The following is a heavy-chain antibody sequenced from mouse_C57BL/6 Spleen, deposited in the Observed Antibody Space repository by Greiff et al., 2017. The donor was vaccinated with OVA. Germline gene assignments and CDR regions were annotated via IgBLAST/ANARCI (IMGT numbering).Heavy chain of an antibody. CDR2: IYPRSGNT. CDR3: ARDDYEVWFAY. Sequence: VQLQQSGAELARPGASVKLSCKASGYTFTSYGISWVKQRTGQGLEWIGEIYPRSGNTYYNEKFKGKATLTAEKSSSTAYMELRSLTSEDSAVYLCARDDYEVWFAYWGQGTLVTVSA. V-gene: IGHV1-81*01. CDR1: GYTFTSYG. J-gene: IGHJ3*01. D-gene: IGHD2-4*01.